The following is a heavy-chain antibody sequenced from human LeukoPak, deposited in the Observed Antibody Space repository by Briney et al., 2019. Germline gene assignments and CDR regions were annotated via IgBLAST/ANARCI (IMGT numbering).Heavy chain of an antibody. CDR2: ISAYNGNT. D-gene: IGHD3-9*01. CDR1: GYTFTSYG. Sequence: GASVKVSCKASGYTFTSYGISWMRQAPGQGLEWMGWISAYNGNTNYAQKLQGRVTMTTDTSTSTAYMELRSLRSDDTAVYYCARFEAYYDILTGYSPFDYWGQGTLVTVSS. J-gene: IGHJ4*02. V-gene: IGHV1-18*01. CDR3: ARFEAYYDILTGYSPFDY.